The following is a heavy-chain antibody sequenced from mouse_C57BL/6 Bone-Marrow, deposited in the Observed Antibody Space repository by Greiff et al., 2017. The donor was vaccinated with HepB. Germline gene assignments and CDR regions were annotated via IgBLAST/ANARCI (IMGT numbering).Heavy chain of an antibody. CDR3: ARDHYYGSSYPWFAY. CDR1: GYSITSGYY. Sequence: VQLQQSGPGLVKPSQSLSLTCSVTGYSITSGYYWNWIRQFPGNKLEWMGYISYDGSNNYNPSLKNRISITRDTSKNQFFLKLNSVTTEDTATYYCARDHYYGSSYPWFAYWGQGTLVTVSA. D-gene: IGHD1-1*01. CDR2: ISYDGSN. J-gene: IGHJ3*01. V-gene: IGHV3-6*01.